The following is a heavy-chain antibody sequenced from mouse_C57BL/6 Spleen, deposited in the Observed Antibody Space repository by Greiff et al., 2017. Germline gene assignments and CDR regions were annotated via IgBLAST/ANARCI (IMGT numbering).Heavy chain of an antibody. D-gene: IGHD4-1*01. J-gene: IGHJ4*01. CDR2: IHPNSGST. CDR1: GYTFTSYW. V-gene: IGHV1-64*01. Sequence: VQLQQPGAELVKPGSSVKLSCKASGYTFTSYWMHWVKQRPGQGLEWIGMIHPNSGSTNYNEKFKSKATLTVDKSSSTAYMQLSSLTSEDSAVYYCARRSWERAMDYWGQGTSVTVSS. CDR3: ARRSWERAMDY.